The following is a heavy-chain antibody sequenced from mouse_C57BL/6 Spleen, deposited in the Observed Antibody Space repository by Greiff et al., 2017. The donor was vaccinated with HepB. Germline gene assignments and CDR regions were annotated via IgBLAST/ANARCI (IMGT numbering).Heavy chain of an antibody. CDR1: GFTFSSYA. CDR2: ISDGGSYT. D-gene: IGHD4-1*01. J-gene: IGHJ3*01. CDR3: ARAEPGTGAWFAY. V-gene: IGHV5-4*03. Sequence: EVMLVESGGGLVKPGGSLKLSCAASGFTFSSYAMSWVRQTPEKRLEWVATISDGGSYTYYPDNVKGRFTISRDNAKNNLYLQMSHLKSEDTAMYYCARAEPGTGAWFAYWGQGTLVTVSA.